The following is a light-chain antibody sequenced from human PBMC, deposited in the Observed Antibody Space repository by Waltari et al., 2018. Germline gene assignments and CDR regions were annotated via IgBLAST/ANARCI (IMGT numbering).Light chain of an antibody. CDR3: CSYVGSNIYWV. CDR1: SSDVGGYNY. V-gene: IGLV2-11*01. CDR2: DIN. J-gene: IGLJ3*02. Sequence: QSALTQPRSVSGSPGQSVTISCTGTSSDVGGYNYVSWYQQHPDKAPKLISYDINKRPAGVPDLFSGSKSGNTASLTISGLQAEDEADYYCCSYVGSNIYWVFGGGTKLTVL.